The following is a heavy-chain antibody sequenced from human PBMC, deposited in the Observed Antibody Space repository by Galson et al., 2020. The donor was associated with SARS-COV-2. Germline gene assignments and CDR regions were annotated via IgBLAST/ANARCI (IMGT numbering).Heavy chain of an antibody. Sequence: GESLKISCAASGFTFSSYAMHWVRQAPGKGLEWVALMSFDGSVKYYADSVKGRFTVSRDNSKNTLFLQMNSLRLEDTAVYYCARGLTILLDYWGQGTLVAVSS. CDR3: ARGLTILLDY. J-gene: IGHJ4*02. CDR1: GFTFSSYA. D-gene: IGHD3-10*01. CDR2: MSFDGSVK. V-gene: IGHV3-30*04.